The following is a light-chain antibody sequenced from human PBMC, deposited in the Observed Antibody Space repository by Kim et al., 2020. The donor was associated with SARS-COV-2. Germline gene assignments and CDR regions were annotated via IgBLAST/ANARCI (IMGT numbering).Light chain of an antibody. CDR2: VTSGGSH. Sequence: QPVLTQSPSASASLGASAKLTCTLSSRHSTYDIVWHQQQPEKGPRFLMRVTSGGSHIKGDGIPDRFSGSSSGAERYLTISSLQSEDEADYYCQTWGTGYAVFGGGTQLTVL. CDR3: QTWGTGYAV. J-gene: IGLJ2*01. V-gene: IGLV4-69*01. CDR1: SRHSTYD.